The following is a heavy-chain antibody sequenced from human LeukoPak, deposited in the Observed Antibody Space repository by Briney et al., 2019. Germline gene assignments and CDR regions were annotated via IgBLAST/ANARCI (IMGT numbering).Heavy chain of an antibody. V-gene: IGHV3-21*01. CDR1: GFTFSSYS. CDR2: ISSSSSYI. Sequence: GGSLRLSCAASGFTFSSYSMNWVRQAPGKGLEWVSSISSSSSYIYYADSVKGRFTISRDNAKNSLYLQMNSLRAEDTAVYYCARSRAADAFDIWGQGTMVTVSS. D-gene: IGHD6-25*01. J-gene: IGHJ3*02. CDR3: ARSRAADAFDI.